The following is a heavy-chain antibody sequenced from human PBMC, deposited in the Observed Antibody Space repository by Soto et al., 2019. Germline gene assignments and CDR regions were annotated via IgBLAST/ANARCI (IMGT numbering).Heavy chain of an antibody. J-gene: IGHJ5*02. Sequence: ASVKVSCKASGFTFTSSAVQWVRQARGQRLEWIGWIVVGSGNTNYAQKFQERVTITRDMSTSTAYMELSSLRSEDTAVYYCAAHIRPLGSYYDSSGYWFDPWGQGTLVTVSS. D-gene: IGHD3-22*01. CDR2: IVVGSGNT. CDR1: GFTFTSSA. V-gene: IGHV1-58*01. CDR3: AAHIRPLGSYYDSSGYWFDP.